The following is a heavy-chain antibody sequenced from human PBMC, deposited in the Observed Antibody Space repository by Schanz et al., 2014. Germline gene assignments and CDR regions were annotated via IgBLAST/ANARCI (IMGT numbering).Heavy chain of an antibody. J-gene: IGHJ4*02. D-gene: IGHD2-21*01. CDR1: GFTLSSYG. V-gene: IGHV3-33*01. CDR3: AREDCSATSCYFRY. CDR2: IWFDGTNK. Sequence: QVQLVESGGGVVQPGRSLRLSCSASGFTLSSYGMHWVRQAPGKGLEWLAVIWFDGTNKYNADSVKGRFTISRDTSKNTLYLLLNSLRAEDTAVYYCAREDCSATSCYFRYWGQGTLVTVSS.